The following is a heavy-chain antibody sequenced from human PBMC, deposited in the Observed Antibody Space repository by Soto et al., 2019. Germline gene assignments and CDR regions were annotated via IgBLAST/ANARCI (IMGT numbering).Heavy chain of an antibody. D-gene: IGHD4-17*01. V-gene: IGHV3-11*06. J-gene: IGHJ4*02. CDR1: GFTFSDYY. Sequence: GGSLRLSCAASGFTFSDYYMSWIRQAPGKGLEGVSYISSSISYTNYADSVKGRFTISRDNAKNSLYLKMNSLRAEDTAVYYCATDIYGYVDYWGQGTMVTVSS. CDR3: ATDIYGYVDY. CDR2: ISSSISYT.